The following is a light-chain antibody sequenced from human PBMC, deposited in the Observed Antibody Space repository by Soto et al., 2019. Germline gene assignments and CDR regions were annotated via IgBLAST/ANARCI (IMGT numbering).Light chain of an antibody. CDR3: HQGCSTAWT. CDR2: AAS. J-gene: IGKJ4*01. Sequence: DIPMTQSPSSLSASVGDRVTITCRASQSISSYLNWYQQKPGKAPKLLMYAASSLQSGVPSRFSGRGSGADFTLTISSLQPEDFATYHLHQGCSTAWTCGGGNKVDIK. V-gene: IGKV1-39*01. CDR1: QSISSY.